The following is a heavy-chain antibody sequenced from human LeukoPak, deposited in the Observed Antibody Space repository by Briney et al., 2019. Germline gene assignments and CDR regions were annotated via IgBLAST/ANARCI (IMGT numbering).Heavy chain of an antibody. Sequence: PGGSLRLSCAASGFTFSSYAMSWVRQAPGKGLEWVSVISGSGGSTHYADSVKGRFTISRDNSKNTLYLQMNSLRAEDTAVYYCAKGVDSGGTCYSSMDCWGQGTLVTVSP. D-gene: IGHD2-15*01. CDR1: GFTFSSYA. J-gene: IGHJ4*02. CDR2: ISGSGGST. CDR3: AKGVDSGGTCYSSMDC. V-gene: IGHV3-23*01.